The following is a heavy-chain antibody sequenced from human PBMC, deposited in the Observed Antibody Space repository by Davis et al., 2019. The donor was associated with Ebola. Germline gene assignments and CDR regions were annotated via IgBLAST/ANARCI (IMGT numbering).Heavy chain of an antibody. V-gene: IGHV5-51*01. CDR3: ARGTDGYNPGGYFDS. Sequence: GESLKISCKVSGYTFTTYWIVWVRPLPGKGLECMGIIFPGVSYTRYSPSFQGQVTISADKSISTAYLQWSSLKASDTAMYYCARGTDGYNPGGYFDSWGQGTLVTVSS. CDR2: IFPGVSYT. J-gene: IGHJ4*02. CDR1: GYTFTTYW. D-gene: IGHD5-24*01.